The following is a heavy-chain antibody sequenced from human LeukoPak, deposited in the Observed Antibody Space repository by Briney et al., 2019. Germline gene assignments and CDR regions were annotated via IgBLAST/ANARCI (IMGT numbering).Heavy chain of an antibody. J-gene: IGHJ4*02. CDR2: ISSSGSTT. CDR1: GFTFSGYE. CDR3: AKSGYNRFDY. D-gene: IGHD5-24*01. V-gene: IGHV3-48*03. Sequence: GGSLRLSCAASGFTFSGYEMNWVRQAPGKGLEWVSYISSSGSTTYYADSVKGRFTISRNNSKNTLYLQMNSLRAEDTAVYYCAKSGYNRFDYWGQGTLVTVSS.